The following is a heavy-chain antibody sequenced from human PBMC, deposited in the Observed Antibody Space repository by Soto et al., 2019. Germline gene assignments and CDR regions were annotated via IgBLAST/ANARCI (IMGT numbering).Heavy chain of an antibody. V-gene: IGHV4-30-4*01. J-gene: IGHJ4*02. D-gene: IGHD1-26*01. CDR2: IYYSGST. CDR1: GGSISSGDYY. Sequence: PSETLSLTCTVSGGSISSGDYYWSWIRQPPGKGLEWIGYIYYSGSTYYNPSLKSRVTISVDTSKNQFSLKLSSVTAADTAVYYCARDDGSQVGATPWDYWGQGTLVPVSS. CDR3: ARDDGSQVGATPWDY.